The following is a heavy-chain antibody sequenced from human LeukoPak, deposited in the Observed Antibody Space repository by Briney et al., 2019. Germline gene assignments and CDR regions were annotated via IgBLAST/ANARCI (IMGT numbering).Heavy chain of an antibody. J-gene: IGHJ6*03. V-gene: IGHV4-30-4*07. D-gene: IGHD3-16*01. CDR3: ARETSQKGAHYMDV. Sequence: SQTLSLTCGVSGGSISSGSYSWSWIRQPPGKGLEWIGYMFYTGNTYYNPSLKSRVTISVDTSKNQFSLKLSSVTAADTAVYYCARETSQKGAHYMDVWGKGTTVTISS. CDR1: GGSISSGSYS. CDR2: MFYTGNT.